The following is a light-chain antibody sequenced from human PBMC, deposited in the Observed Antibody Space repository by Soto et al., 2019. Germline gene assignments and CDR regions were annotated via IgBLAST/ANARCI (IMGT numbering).Light chain of an antibody. V-gene: IGKV1-5*01. CDR1: QTISHW. CDR3: QQYNTYWT. CDR2: DAS. J-gene: IGKJ1*01. Sequence: DIQMTQSPSTLSASVGDRLTITCRASQTISHWLAWYQQKPGKAPKLLIFDASNLENGVPSRFSGSGSGTEFTLTITGLQPDDFATYYCQQYNTYWTFGQGTKVDIK.